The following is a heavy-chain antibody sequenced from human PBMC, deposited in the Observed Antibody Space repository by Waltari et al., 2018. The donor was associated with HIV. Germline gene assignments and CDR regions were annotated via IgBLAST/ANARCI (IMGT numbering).Heavy chain of an antibody. J-gene: IGHJ4*02. CDR1: GFTFGAYA. V-gene: IGHV3-49*03. CDR2: IRSKADGGTK. CDR3: TREGEYDYDSSDLSY. D-gene: IGHD3-22*01. Sequence: EVQLVESGGGLVQPGRSLRLSCTASGFTFGAYAMSWFRQAPGKGMEWVGFIRSKADGGTKEYAAAVKGRVTISRDDSKSIAYLQMNSLKTEDTAVYYCTREGEYDYDSSDLSYWGQGTLVTVSS.